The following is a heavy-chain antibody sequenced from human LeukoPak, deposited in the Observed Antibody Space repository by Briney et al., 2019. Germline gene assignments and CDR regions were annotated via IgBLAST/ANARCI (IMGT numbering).Heavy chain of an antibody. CDR3: ARDSRGTTFDY. J-gene: IGHJ4*02. Sequence: GGSLRLSCAASGFTVSSNYMSWVRQAPGKGLEWISVIYSGGSTSYADSVKGRFTISRDNSKNTLFLQMNSLRAEGTAVYYCARDSRGTTFDYWGQGTLVTVSS. V-gene: IGHV3-66*01. CDR1: GFTVSSNY. D-gene: IGHD3-16*01. CDR2: IYSGGST.